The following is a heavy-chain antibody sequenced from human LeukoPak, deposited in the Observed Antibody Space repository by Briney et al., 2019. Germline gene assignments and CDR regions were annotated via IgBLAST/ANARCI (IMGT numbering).Heavy chain of an antibody. J-gene: IGHJ4*02. CDR1: GLTFSIHW. CDR2: INQDGSDK. CDR3: VGGDY. Sequence: WGSLRLSYAASGLTFSIHWMNWVRQAPGKGLECVANINQDGSDKYYVDSVKGRFTISRDNTKNSLYLQMNSLRAEDTAVYYCVGGDYWGQGTLVTVSS. V-gene: IGHV3-7*01.